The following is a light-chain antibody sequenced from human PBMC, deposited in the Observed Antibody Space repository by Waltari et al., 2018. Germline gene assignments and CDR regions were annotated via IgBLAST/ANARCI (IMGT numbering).Light chain of an antibody. V-gene: IGKV3-11*01. CDR3: QQRSNWLT. CDR1: QSVSSY. CDR2: AAS. Sequence: EIVLTQSPATLSLSPGERATLSCRASQSVSSYLAWFQQKPGQAPRLLIYAASNRATGIPARFSGSGSGTDFTLTISSLEPEDFAVYYCQQRSNWLTFGGGTKEEIK. J-gene: IGKJ4*01.